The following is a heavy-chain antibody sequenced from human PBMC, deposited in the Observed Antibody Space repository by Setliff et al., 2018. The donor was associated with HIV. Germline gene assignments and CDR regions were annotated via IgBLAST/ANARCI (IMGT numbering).Heavy chain of an antibody. Sequence: SETLSLTCTVSGGSISSYYWNWIRQSPGKGLEWIGEINHSGGTNYNPSLKSRVTMSIDTSKNQFSLKLSSVTAADTAVYFCARGRGSSSSWPIDYWGQGTLVTVSS. J-gene: IGHJ4*02. V-gene: IGHV4-34*01. CDR3: ARGRGSSSSWPIDY. D-gene: IGHD6-13*01. CDR2: INHSGGT. CDR1: GGSISSYY.